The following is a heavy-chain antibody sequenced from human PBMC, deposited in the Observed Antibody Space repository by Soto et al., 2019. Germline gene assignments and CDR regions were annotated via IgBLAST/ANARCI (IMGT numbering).Heavy chain of an antibody. D-gene: IGHD3-22*01. CDR2: IYSGGST. CDR3: ATGVSICNYFDY. Sequence: LRLSCAASGFTVSNSYMSWVRQVPGKGLEWVSVIYSGGSTYYADSVKDRSTISRDNSKNTLYLQMSSLRAEDTAVYYCATGVSICNYFDYWGQGALVTVSS. CDR1: GFTVSNSY. J-gene: IGHJ4*02. V-gene: IGHV3-66*01.